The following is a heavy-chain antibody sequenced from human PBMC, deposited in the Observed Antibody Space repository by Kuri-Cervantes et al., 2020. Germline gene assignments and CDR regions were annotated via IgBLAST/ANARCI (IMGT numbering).Heavy chain of an antibody. CDR1: GYTFTGYY. CDR2: INPNSGGT. CDR3: ACAGGGPRLNAFDI. J-gene: IGHJ3*02. D-gene: IGHD3-16*01. Sequence: ASVKVSCKASGYTFTGYYMHWVRQAPGQGLEWMGWINPNSGGTNYAQKFQGWVTMTRDTSISTAYMELSRLRSDDTAVYYCACAGGGPRLNAFDIWGRGTMVTVSS. V-gene: IGHV1-2*04.